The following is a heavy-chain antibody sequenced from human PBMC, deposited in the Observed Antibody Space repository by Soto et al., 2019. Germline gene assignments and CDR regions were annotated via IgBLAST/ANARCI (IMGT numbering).Heavy chain of an antibody. CDR3: ATTRVGPCSSSICFSGIFDGMDV. CDR2: ISYDGTIT. J-gene: IGHJ6*02. CDR1: GFTISNYG. V-gene: IGHV3-30-3*01. Sequence: GGSLRLSCAASGFTISNYGMHWVRQAPGKGLEWVAVISYDGTITYYADSVKGRFTISRDNPKNTLYLQMNSLRTEDTAVYYCATTRVGPCSSSICFSGIFDGMDVWGQGTTVTVSS. D-gene: IGHD2-2*01.